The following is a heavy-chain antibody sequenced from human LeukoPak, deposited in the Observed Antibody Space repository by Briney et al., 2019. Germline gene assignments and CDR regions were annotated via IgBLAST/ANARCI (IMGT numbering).Heavy chain of an antibody. Sequence: PSETLSLTCTVSGGSISSYYWGWIRQPAGKGLEWIGRIYTSGSITYNPSLKSRVSMSVDTSKNQFSLKLSSVTAADTAVYYCATKPYYDILTRGWVDYWGQGTLVTVSS. CDR3: ATKPYYDILTRGWVDY. CDR1: GGSISSYY. D-gene: IGHD3-9*01. CDR2: IYTSGSI. V-gene: IGHV4-4*07. J-gene: IGHJ4*02.